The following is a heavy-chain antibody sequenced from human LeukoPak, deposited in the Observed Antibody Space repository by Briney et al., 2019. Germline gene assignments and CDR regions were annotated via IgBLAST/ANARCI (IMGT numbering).Heavy chain of an antibody. CDR3: ARGVDSSGWFPPYYFDY. Sequence: ASVKVSCKASGYTFTSYGISWVQQAPGQELEWMGWISAYNGNTNYAQKLQGRVTMTTDTSTSTAYMELRSLRSDDTAVYYCARGVDSSGWFPPYYFDYWGQGTLVTVSS. CDR2: ISAYNGNT. V-gene: IGHV1-18*01. D-gene: IGHD6-19*01. J-gene: IGHJ4*02. CDR1: GYTFTSYG.